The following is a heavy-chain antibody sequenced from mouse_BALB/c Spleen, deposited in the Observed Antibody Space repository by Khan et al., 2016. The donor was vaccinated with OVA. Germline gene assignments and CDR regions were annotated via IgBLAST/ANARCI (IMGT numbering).Heavy chain of an antibody. CDR3: ARDFHYDGSRGTLDY. Sequence: QVQLQQPGAELARPGASVKMSCKASGYTFTSYSMHWIKQRPGQGLEWIGNINPSNAYTNYNQKFKDKATLTADKSSSTAYLQLSSLTSEDSAVDYWARDFHYDGSRGTLDYWGQGTSVTVSS. CDR1: GYTFTSYS. J-gene: IGHJ4*01. V-gene: IGHV1-4*01. CDR2: INPSNAYT. D-gene: IGHD1-1*01.